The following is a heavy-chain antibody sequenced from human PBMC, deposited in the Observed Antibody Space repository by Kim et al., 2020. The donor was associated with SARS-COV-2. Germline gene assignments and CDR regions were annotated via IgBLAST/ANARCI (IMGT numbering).Heavy chain of an antibody. D-gene: IGHD2-21*01. CDR1: GFTFSSYA. Sequence: GGSLRLSCAASGFTFSSYAMSWVRQAPGKGLEWVSAIGGSGGSTYYADSVKGRFTISRDNSQNTLCLQMNILRAEDTAVYYCAKFVAPGSWYFDLWGRGTLVTVSS. V-gene: IGHV3-23*01. CDR2: IGGSGGST. J-gene: IGHJ2*01. CDR3: AKFVAPGSWYFDL.